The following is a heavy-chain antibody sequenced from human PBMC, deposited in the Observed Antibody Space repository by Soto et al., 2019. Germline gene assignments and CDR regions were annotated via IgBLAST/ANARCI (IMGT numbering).Heavy chain of an antibody. CDR1: GYVFSSYW. CDR2: ITNDGTDT. V-gene: IGHV3-74*01. Sequence: EVQLVDSGGGLVQPGGSLRLSCAASGYVFSSYWMHWVRQVPGKGPVWVSRITNDGTDTSYADFVNGRFTISRDNAKSSLYLQMNSLSVEATAVYYCARGVQGSRYFELWGRGTLVTVSS. J-gene: IGHJ2*01. CDR3: ARGVQGSRYFEL.